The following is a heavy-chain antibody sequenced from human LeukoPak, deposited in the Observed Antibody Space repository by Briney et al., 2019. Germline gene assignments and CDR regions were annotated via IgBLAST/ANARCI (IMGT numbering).Heavy chain of an antibody. Sequence: GGSLRLSCAASGFTFSSYAMHWVRQAPGKGLEWVAVISYDGGNKYYADSVKGRFTISRDNSKNTLYLQMNSLRAEDTAVYYCAREEDTTREQRVGNYFDYWGQGTLVTVSS. CDR3: AREEDTTREQRVGNYFDY. J-gene: IGHJ4*02. CDR1: GFTFSSYA. CDR2: ISYDGGNK. V-gene: IGHV3-30-3*01. D-gene: IGHD1-1*01.